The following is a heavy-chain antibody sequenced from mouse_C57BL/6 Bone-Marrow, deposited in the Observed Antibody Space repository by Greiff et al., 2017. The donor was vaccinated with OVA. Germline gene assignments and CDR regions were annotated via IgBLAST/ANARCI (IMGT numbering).Heavy chain of an antibody. V-gene: IGHV5-9-1*02. CDR3: TRDLAQATGFAY. CDR1: GFTFSSYA. D-gene: IGHD3-2*02. Sequence: EVQLVESGEGLVKPGGSLKLSCAASGFTFSSYAMSWVRQTPEKRLEWVAYISSGGDYIYYADTVKGRFTISRDNARNTLYLQMSSLKSEDTAMYYCTRDLAQATGFAYWGQGTLVTVSA. CDR2: ISSGGDYI. J-gene: IGHJ3*01.